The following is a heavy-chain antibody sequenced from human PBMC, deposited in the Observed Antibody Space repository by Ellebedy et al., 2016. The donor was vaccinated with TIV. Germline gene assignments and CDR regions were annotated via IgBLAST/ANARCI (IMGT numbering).Heavy chain of an antibody. V-gene: IGHV1-24*01. CDR2: FDPENGER. Sequence: AASVKVSCKLSGHSLPEVSIYWVRQAPGKGLEYMGGFDPENGERVYTQNFQGRVSLTEDPSTKTADMEMSSLRSEDTAVYYCVYNAVLWGQGTLVTVSS. D-gene: IGHD5-24*01. CDR1: GHSLPEVS. J-gene: IGHJ4*02. CDR3: VYNAVL.